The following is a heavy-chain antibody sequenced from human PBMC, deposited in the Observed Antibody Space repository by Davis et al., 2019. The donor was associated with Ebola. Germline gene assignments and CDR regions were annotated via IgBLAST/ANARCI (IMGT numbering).Heavy chain of an antibody. CDR1: GFTFSSYW. Sequence: GGSLRLSCAASGFTFSSYWMSWVRQAPGKGLEWVANITQDGSEKYYVDSVKGRFTISRDNSKNTLYLQMNSLRAEDTAVYYCAKRQWLRPPYYGMDVWGQGTTVTVSS. V-gene: IGHV3-7*03. J-gene: IGHJ6*02. CDR3: AKRQWLRPPYYGMDV. D-gene: IGHD5-12*01. CDR2: ITQDGSEK.